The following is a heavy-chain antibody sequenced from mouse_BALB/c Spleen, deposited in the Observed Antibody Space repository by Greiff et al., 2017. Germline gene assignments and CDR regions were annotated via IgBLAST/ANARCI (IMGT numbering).Heavy chain of an antibody. CDR1: GFSLTSYG. V-gene: IGHV2-6-2*01. J-gene: IGHJ4*01. CDR2: IWSDGST. D-gene: IGHD1-2*01. Sequence: VKLKESGPDLVAPSQSLSITCTVSGFSLTSYGVHWVRQPPGKGLEWLVVIWSDGSTTYNSALKSRLSISKDNSKSQVFLKMNSLQTDDTAMYYCARHITYRGAMDYWGQGTSVTVSS. CDR3: ARHITYRGAMDY.